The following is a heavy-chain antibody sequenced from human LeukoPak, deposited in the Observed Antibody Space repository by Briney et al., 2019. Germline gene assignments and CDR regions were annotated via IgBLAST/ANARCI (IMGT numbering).Heavy chain of an antibody. D-gene: IGHD6-19*01. CDR3: AKDWVDDDSGIDF. Sequence: GGSLRLSYAASGFTFSSYAMSWVRQAPGKGREWVSAISGSDGSTFYAESVKGRFTISRDISQNTLLLHMNSLTAEDTALYFCAKDWVDDDSGIDFWGRGTLVSVSS. CDR1: GFTFSSYA. J-gene: IGHJ4*02. V-gene: IGHV3-23*01. CDR2: ISGSDGST.